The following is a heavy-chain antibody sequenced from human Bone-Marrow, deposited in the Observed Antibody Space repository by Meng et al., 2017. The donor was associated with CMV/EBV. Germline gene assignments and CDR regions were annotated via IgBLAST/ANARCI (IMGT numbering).Heavy chain of an antibody. Sequence: ASVKVSCKASGYTFTSYDINWVRQATGQGLEWMGWMNPNSGNTGYARKFQGRVTMTRNTSISTAYMEPSSLRSEDTAVYYCARGKSFGSSYYYYYGMDVWGQGTTVTVSS. V-gene: IGHV1-8*01. CDR1: GYTFTSYD. CDR3: ARGKSFGSSYYYYYGMDV. D-gene: IGHD6-6*01. CDR2: MNPNSGNT. J-gene: IGHJ6*02.